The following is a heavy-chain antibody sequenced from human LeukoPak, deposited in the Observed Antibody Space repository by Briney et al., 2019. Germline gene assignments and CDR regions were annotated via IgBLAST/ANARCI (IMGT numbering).Heavy chain of an antibody. V-gene: IGHV3-13*01. J-gene: IGHJ3*02. CDR3: ARDPTMVRGVKSAFDI. D-gene: IGHD3-10*01. CDR2: IGIAGDT. Sequence: GGSLRLSCAASGFSFSTYDMHWVRQAAGQGLEWVSAIGIAGDTHYADSVKGRFTISRENAKNSFYLQMNSLRAEDTAVYYCARDPTMVRGVKSAFDIWGQGTMVTVSS. CDR1: GFSFSTYD.